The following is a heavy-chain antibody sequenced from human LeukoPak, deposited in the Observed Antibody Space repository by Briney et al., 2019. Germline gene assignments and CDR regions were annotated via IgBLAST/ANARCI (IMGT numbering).Heavy chain of an antibody. V-gene: IGHV4-34*01. Sequence: GSLRLSCVASGFTFSSYWMTWVRQPPGKGLEWIGEINHSGSTNYNPSLKSRVTISVDTSKNQFSLKLSSVTAADTAVYYCARRSEGGFDYWGQGTLVTVSS. CDR1: GFTFSSYW. J-gene: IGHJ4*02. CDR3: ARRSEGGFDY. CDR2: INHSGST. D-gene: IGHD2-15*01.